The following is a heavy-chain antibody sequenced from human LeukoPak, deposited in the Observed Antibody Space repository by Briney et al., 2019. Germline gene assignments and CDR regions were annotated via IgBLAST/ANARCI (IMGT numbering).Heavy chain of an antibody. CDR2: ISGSGGST. V-gene: IGHV3-23*01. Sequence: PGGSLRLPWGALGLPFSDFASTWAGRAPGKGLEWVSGISGSGGSTYYADSVKGRFTVSRDNSKNTLYLQMNSLRAEDTAVYYCVGSNWFDPWGQGTLVTVSS. CDR3: VGSNWFDP. D-gene: IGHD6-6*01. CDR1: GLPFSDFA. J-gene: IGHJ5*02.